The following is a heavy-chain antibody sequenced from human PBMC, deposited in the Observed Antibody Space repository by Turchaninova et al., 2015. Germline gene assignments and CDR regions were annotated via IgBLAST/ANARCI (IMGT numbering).Heavy chain of an antibody. CDR2: IKNDGSGT. Sequence: EVQLVQSGGGLVQPGGSLRLSCAAAGFTFSSYWINWVRQAPGKGLWWVSHIKNDGSGTGYADSVKGRFTISRDNAKNTLYLEMNSLRAEDTAVYYCARDKGAGTPFDYWGQGSLVTVSS. V-gene: IGHV3-74*01. CDR3: ARDKGAGTPFDY. D-gene: IGHD1-7*01. J-gene: IGHJ4*02. CDR1: GFTFSSYW.